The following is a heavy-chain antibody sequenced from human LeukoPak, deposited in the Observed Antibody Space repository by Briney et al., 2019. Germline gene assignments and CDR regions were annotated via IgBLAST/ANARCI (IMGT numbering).Heavy chain of an antibody. V-gene: IGHV3-11*06. J-gene: IGHJ6*03. Sequence: GGSLRLSCAASGFTFSDYYMSWIRQAPGKGLEWVSSISSSSSYIYYADSVKGRFTISGDNAKNSLYLQMNSLRAEDTAVYYCARDFIPLYYDFWSGYYRPFYYMDVWGKGTTVTVSS. CDR2: ISSSSSYI. CDR3: ARDFIPLYYDFWSGYYRPFYYMDV. CDR1: GFTFSDYY. D-gene: IGHD3-3*01.